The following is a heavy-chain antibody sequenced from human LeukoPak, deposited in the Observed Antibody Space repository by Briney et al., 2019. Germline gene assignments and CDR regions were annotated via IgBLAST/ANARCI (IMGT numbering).Heavy chain of an antibody. V-gene: IGHV4-4*07. D-gene: IGHD6-19*01. CDR2: IYASGSN. J-gene: IGHJ4*02. CDR1: GGSVNSYY. CDR3: ARMVPAGTHNY. Sequence: SQTLSLTCTVSGGSVNSYYWSWIRKPAGKGLEWIGHIYASGSNDYNPSLKSRVTMSLDMAKNQFSLRLTSVTAADTAVYFCARMVPAGTHNYWGQGLLVTVSS.